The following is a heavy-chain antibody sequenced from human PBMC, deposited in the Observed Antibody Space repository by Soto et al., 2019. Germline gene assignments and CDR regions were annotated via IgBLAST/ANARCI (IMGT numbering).Heavy chain of an antibody. CDR1: GYTFTGYY. CDR2: INPNSGGT. V-gene: IGHV1-2*02. Sequence: ASVKVSCKASGYTFTGYYMHWVRQAPGQGLEWMGWINPNSGGTNYAQKFQGRVTMTRDTSISTAYMELSRLRSDDTAVYYCARDGGLGLLWFGELFVYWGQGTLVTV. CDR3: ARDGGLGLLWFGELFVY. D-gene: IGHD3-10*01. J-gene: IGHJ4*02.